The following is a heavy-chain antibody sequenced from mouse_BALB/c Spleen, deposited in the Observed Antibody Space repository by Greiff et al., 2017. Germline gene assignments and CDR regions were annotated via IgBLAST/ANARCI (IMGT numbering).Heavy chain of an antibody. Sequence: EVQLQESGTVLARPGASVKMSCKASGYSFTSYWMHWVKQRPGQGLEWIGAIYPGNSDTSYNQKFKGKAKLTAVTSASTAYMELSSLTNEDSAVYYCTREFRDGYYVLAYWGQGTLVTVSA. V-gene: IGHV1-5*01. J-gene: IGHJ3*01. D-gene: IGHD2-3*01. CDR2: IYPGNSDT. CDR3: TREFRDGYYVLAY. CDR1: GYSFTSYW.